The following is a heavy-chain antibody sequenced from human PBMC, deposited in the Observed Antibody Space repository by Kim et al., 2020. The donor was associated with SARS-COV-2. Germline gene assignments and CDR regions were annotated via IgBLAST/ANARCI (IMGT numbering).Heavy chain of an antibody. CDR3: ARDSSPAPGGISRNYLDAVDI. V-gene: IGHV3-7*01. CDR2: IRKDESVK. CDR1: GFTFSTSW. Sequence: GGSLRLSCAASGFTFSTSWMTWVRQTPEKGLEWVANIRKDESVKNYLDSVKGRFTISRDNAEKLLFLQMNSLRVEDTAVYYCARDSSPAPGGISRNYLDAVDIWGQGTMVTVSS. J-gene: IGHJ3*02. D-gene: IGHD3-16*02.